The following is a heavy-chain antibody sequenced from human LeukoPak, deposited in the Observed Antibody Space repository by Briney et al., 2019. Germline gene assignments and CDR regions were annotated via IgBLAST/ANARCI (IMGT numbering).Heavy chain of an antibody. Sequence: GESLKISCKGSGFTFGSYWIGGVRQMPGKGLEWMGIIYPGDSDTRYSPSFQGQVTISADNSITTAYLQWSSLKASDTAMYYCARSAAARRGLYFDYWGQGTLVTISS. J-gene: IGHJ4*02. V-gene: IGHV5-51*01. CDR1: GFTFGSYW. D-gene: IGHD6-6*01. CDR2: IYPGDSDT. CDR3: ARSAAARRGLYFDY.